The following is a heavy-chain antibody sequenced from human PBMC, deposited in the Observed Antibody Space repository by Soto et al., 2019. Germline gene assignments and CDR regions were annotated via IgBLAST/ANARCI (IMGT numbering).Heavy chain of an antibody. J-gene: IGHJ4*02. CDR2: IDYSENT. Sequence: PSETLSLTCAVSGGSISSGDYSWSWILQPPGEGLEWIGYIDYSENTYYNPSLRSRVTISLDRSMNQFSLNLRSVTAADTAVYYCARGHNYYNERGSPPNYFDSWGQGTLVTFSS. CDR3: ARGHNYYNERGSPPNYFDS. CDR1: GGSISSGDYS. V-gene: IGHV4-30-2*01. D-gene: IGHD3-10*01.